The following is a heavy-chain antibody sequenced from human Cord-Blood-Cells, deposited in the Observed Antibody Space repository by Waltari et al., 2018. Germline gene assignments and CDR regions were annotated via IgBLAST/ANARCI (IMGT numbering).Heavy chain of an antibody. CDR1: GSTFRRYD. J-gene: IGHJ6*03. CDR3: ARDAGYYYYMDV. CDR2: ISSSSSYI. Sequence: EVQLVESGGGLVKPGGYLCLSGAASGSTFRRYDMNCVRQAPGKGLEWVSSISSSSSYIYYADSVKGRFTISRDNAKNSLYLQMNSLRAEDTAVYYCARDAGYYYYMDVWGKGTTVTVSS. V-gene: IGHV3-21*01.